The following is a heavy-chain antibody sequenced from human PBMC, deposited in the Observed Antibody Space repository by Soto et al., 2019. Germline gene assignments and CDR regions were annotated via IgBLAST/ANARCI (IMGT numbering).Heavy chain of an antibody. Sequence: QVQLVESGGGVVQPGRSLRLSCAASGFTFSSYGMHWVRQAPGKGLEWVAVIWYDGSNKYYADSVKGRFTISRDNSKNXLYLQMNRLRAEDTAVYYCARDLHDSSGYYYPFDYWGQGTLVTVSS. CDR1: GFTFSSYG. V-gene: IGHV3-33*01. CDR2: IWYDGSNK. CDR3: ARDLHDSSGYYYPFDY. D-gene: IGHD3-22*01. J-gene: IGHJ4*02.